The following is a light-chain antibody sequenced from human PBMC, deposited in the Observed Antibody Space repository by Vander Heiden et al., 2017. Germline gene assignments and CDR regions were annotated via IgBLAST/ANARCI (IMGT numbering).Light chain of an antibody. V-gene: IGKV3-20*01. Sequence: EIVLTQSPGTLSLSPGERATLSCRASESVSSSYLGWYQQKPGQAPRLLIYGTSSRATGIPDRFSGSGSGTDFTLTISRVEPEDFAVYYCQQYGSSPYIFGQGTKLEIK. CDR1: ESVSSSY. CDR2: GTS. CDR3: QQYGSSPYI. J-gene: IGKJ2*01.